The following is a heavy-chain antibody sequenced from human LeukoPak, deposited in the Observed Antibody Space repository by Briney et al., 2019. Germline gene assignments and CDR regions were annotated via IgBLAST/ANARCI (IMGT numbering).Heavy chain of an antibody. J-gene: IGHJ4*02. CDR1: GFTFSDYY. CDR2: IATSSTYT. D-gene: IGHD6-13*01. CDR3: ASTILRSWYFDY. Sequence: GGSLRLSCAASGFTFSDYYMSWIRQAPGKGLEWVSCIATSSTYTNYADSVKGRFTISRDNAKNSLYLQMNSLRAEDTAVYYCASTILRSWYFDYWGQGTLVTVSS. V-gene: IGHV3-11*06.